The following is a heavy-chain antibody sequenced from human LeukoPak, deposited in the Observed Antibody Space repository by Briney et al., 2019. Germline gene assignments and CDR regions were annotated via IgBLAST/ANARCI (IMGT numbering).Heavy chain of an antibody. D-gene: IGHD3-16*01. Sequence: SETLSLTCTVSGGSISSYYWSWIRQPPGKGLEWIGYIYYSGSTNYNPSLKSRVTISVDTSKNQFSLKLSSVTAADTAVYYCALPLESGDAFDIWGQGILVTVSS. CDR2: IYYSGST. CDR3: ALPLESGDAFDI. V-gene: IGHV4-59*08. J-gene: IGHJ4*02. CDR1: GGSISSYY.